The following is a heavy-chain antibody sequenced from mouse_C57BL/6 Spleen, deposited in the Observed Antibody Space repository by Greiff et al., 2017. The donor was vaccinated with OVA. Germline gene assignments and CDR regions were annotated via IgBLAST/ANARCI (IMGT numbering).Heavy chain of an antibody. V-gene: IGHV1-61*01. CDR3: ARERELRGFAY. J-gene: IGHJ3*01. CDR1: GYTFTSYW. Sequence: QVQLQQPGAELVRPGYSVKLSCKASGYTFTSYWMDWVKQRPGQGLEWIGNIYPSDSETHYNPKLKDKATLTVDTSSSTAYMQLSSLTSEDSAVSYCARERELRGFAYWGQGTLVTVSA. D-gene: IGHD1-1*01. CDR2: IYPSDSET.